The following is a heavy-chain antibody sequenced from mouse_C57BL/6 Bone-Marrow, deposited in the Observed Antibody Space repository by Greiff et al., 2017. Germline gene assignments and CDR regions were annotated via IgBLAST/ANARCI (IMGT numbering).Heavy chain of an antibody. Sequence: QVQLQQPGAELVKPGASVKLSCTASGYTFTSYWMQWVQQRPGQGLEWIGEIDPSDSYTNYNQKFKGKATLTVDTSSSTAYMQLSSLTSEDSAVYYCARDGDYYFDYWGQGTTLTVSS. J-gene: IGHJ2*01. CDR3: ARDGDYYFDY. CDR2: IDPSDSYT. D-gene: IGHD2-13*01. CDR1: GYTFTSYW. V-gene: IGHV1-50*01.